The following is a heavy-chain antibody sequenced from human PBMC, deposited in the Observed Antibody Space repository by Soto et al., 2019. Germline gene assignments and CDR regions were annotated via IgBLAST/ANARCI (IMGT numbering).Heavy chain of an antibody. D-gene: IGHD6-25*01. J-gene: IGHJ3*02. CDR3: AMLQSGAIDI. Sequence: PSETLSLTCAVYGGSFSGYYWSWIRQPPGKGLEWIGEVNHSGSTNYNPSLKSRVTISVDTSKNQFSLKLSSVTAADTAVYYCAMLQSGAIDIRGQGTMVTVSS. CDR1: GGSFSGYY. V-gene: IGHV4-34*01. CDR2: VNHSGST.